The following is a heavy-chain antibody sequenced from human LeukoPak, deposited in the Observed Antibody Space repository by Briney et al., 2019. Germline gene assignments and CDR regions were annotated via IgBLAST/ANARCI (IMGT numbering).Heavy chain of an antibody. CDR1: GFTFSSYG. CDR3: AKALGIAAAGY. Sequence: PGRSLRLSCAASGFTFSSYGMHWVRQAPGKGLEWVAVISYDGSNKYYADSVKGRFTISRDNSKNTLYLQMNSLRAEDTAVYYCAKALGIAAAGYWGQGTLVTVSS. CDR2: ISYDGSNK. D-gene: IGHD6-13*01. J-gene: IGHJ4*02. V-gene: IGHV3-30*18.